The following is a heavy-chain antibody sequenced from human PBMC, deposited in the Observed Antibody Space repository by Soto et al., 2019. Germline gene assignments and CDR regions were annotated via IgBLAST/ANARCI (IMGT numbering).Heavy chain of an antibody. CDR2: IYYSVST. CDR3: ARPFRRWGYMDV. CDR1: GGSISSYY. V-gene: IGHV4-59*08. D-gene: IGHD1-26*01. J-gene: IGHJ6*03. Sequence: QVQLQESGPGLVKPSETLSLTCTVSGGSISSYYWRWIRQPPGKGLEWIGYIYYSVSTNYNPSLKSRVTISVDTSNNQFSLKLSSVTAADTAVYYCARPFRRWGYMDVWGKGTTVTVSS.